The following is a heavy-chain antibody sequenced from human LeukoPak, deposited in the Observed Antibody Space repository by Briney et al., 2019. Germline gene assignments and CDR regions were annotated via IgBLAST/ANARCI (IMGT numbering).Heavy chain of an antibody. J-gene: IGHJ4*02. D-gene: IGHD3-16*01. V-gene: IGHV4-4*07. CDR3: ARVGDYALKD. CDR1: GGALSSYH. Sequence: SETLSLTCTVSGGALSSYHWSWIRQPAGTGLEWIGRIYTSGSTNYNPSLKSRVTMSVDTSKNQFSLNLSSVTAADTAVYYCARVGDYALKDWGQGTLVTVSS. CDR2: IYTSGST.